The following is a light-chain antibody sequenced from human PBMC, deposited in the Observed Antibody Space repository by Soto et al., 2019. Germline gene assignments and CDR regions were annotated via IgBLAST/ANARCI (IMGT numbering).Light chain of an antibody. CDR2: GAS. CDR3: QQYNNWPPWT. J-gene: IGKJ1*01. CDR1: QIVSSN. Sequence: EIVMTQSPATLSVSPGERATLSCRASQIVSSNLDWYQQKPGQAPRLLIYGASTRATGIPARFSGSGSGTEFTLTISSLQSEDFAVYYCQQYNNWPPWTFGQGTKVEIK. V-gene: IGKV3-15*01.